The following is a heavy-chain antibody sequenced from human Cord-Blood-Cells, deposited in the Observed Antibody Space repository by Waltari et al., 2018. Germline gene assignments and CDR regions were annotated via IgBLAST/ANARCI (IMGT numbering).Heavy chain of an antibody. D-gene: IGHD6-13*01. Sequence: QVQLQQWGAGLLKPSETLSLTCAVYGGSFSGYYWSWIRQPPGKGLEWIGEINHSGSTNYNPSLKSRVTISVDTSKNQFSRKLSSVTAADTAVYYCARTGRSSWYFDYWGQGTLVTVSS. V-gene: IGHV4-34*01. J-gene: IGHJ4*02. CDR1: GGSFSGYY. CDR3: ARTGRSSWYFDY. CDR2: INHSGST.